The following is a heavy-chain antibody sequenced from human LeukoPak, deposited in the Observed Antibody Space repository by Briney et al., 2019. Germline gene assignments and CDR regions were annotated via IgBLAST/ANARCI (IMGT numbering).Heavy chain of an antibody. CDR1: VGTFSSYA. CDR2: IIPIFGTA. J-gene: IGHJ6*03. D-gene: IGHD3-22*01. V-gene: IGHV1-69*05. CDR3: ARSRLDDSSGYYVPNPNSYMDV. Sequence: SVKVSCEASVGTFSSYAISWVRQAPGQGLEWMGGIIPIFGTAKSAQKFKGRVTITTAEATSTALMELSSLRSEDTAVYYCARSRLDDSSGYYVPNPNSYMDVWGKGTTVTVSS.